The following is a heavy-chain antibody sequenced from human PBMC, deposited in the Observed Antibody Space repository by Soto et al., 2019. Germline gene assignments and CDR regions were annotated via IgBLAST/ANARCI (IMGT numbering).Heavy chain of an antibody. CDR3: ARDAVGYCSGGSCYQDY. V-gene: IGHV3-21*01. CDR1: GFTFSSYS. D-gene: IGHD2-15*01. Sequence: GGSLRLSCAASGFTFSSYSMNWVRQAPGKGLEWVSSISSSSSYIYYADSVKGRFTISRDNAKNSLYLQMNSLRAEDTAVYYCARDAVGYCSGGSCYQDYWGQGTLVTVSS. J-gene: IGHJ4*02. CDR2: ISSSSSYI.